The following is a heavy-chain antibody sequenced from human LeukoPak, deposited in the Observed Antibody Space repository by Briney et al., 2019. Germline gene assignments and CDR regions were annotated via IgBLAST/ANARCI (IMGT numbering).Heavy chain of an antibody. D-gene: IGHD6-13*01. CDR2: ISSSGSTI. J-gene: IGHJ5*02. V-gene: IGHV3-11*04. CDR3: ARGYSSSWYDGIRDANWFDP. CDR1: GFTFSDYY. Sequence: PGGSLRLSCAASGFTFSDYYMSWIREAPGKGLEWVSYISSSGSTIYYADSVKGRFTISRDNAKNSLYLQMNSLRAEDTAVYYCARGYSSSWYDGIRDANWFDPWGQGTLVTVSS.